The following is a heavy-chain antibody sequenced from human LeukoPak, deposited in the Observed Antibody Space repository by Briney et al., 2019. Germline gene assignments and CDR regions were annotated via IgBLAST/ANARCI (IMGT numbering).Heavy chain of an antibody. J-gene: IGHJ3*02. D-gene: IGHD2-2*01. CDR3: AKERIRCTSTTCYPDAFDI. CDR1: GFTFSSYA. Sequence: GGSLRLSCAASGFTFSSYAMHWVRQAPGKGLEWVAVISYDGSNKYYADSVKGRFTISRDNSKNTLYLQMNSLRAEDTAVYYCAKERIRCTSTTCYPDAFDIWGQGTVVTVSS. V-gene: IGHV3-30-3*01. CDR2: ISYDGSNK.